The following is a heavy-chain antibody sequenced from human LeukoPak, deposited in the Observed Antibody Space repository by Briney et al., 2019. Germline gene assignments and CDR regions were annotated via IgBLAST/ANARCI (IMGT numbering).Heavy chain of an antibody. J-gene: IGHJ4*02. CDR3: AGDSSMVATLDYFDY. CDR2: ISPNSGGT. D-gene: IGHD5-12*01. V-gene: IGHV1-2*02. CDR1: GYAFTGYY. Sequence: ASVKVSCKASGYAFTGYYMHWVRQAPGQGLEWMGWISPNSGGTNYAQKFQGMVTMTRDTYIRTAYMELRRLSSDDTDVYYCAGDSSMVATLDYFDYWGQGTLVTVSS.